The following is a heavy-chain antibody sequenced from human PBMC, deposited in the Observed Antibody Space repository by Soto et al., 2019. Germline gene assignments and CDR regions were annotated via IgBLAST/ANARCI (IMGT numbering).Heavy chain of an antibody. Sequence: EASVKVSCKASGYTFTSYYMHWVRQAPGQGLEWMGIINPSGGSTSYAQKFQGRVTMTRDTSTSTVYMELSSLRSEDTAVYYCAREAVVVAAASYYFDYWGQGTLVTVSS. CDR2: INPSGGST. V-gene: IGHV1-46*01. D-gene: IGHD2-15*01. CDR1: GYTFTSYY. J-gene: IGHJ4*02. CDR3: AREAVVVAAASYYFDY.